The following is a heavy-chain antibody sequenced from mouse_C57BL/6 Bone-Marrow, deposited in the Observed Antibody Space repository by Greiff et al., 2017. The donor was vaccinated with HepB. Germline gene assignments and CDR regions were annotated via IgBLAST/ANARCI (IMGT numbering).Heavy chain of an antibody. CDR2: IRSKRNNYAT. Sequence: EVQGVESGGGLVQPKGSLKLSCAASGFSFNTYAMNWVRQAPGKGLEWVARIRSKRNNYATYYADSVKDRFTISRDDSESMLYLQMNNLKTEDTAMYYCVRHRGSSYLYYAMDYWGQGTSVTVSS. J-gene: IGHJ4*01. V-gene: IGHV10-1*01. CDR1: GFSFNTYA. D-gene: IGHD1-1*01. CDR3: VRHRGSSYLYYAMDY.